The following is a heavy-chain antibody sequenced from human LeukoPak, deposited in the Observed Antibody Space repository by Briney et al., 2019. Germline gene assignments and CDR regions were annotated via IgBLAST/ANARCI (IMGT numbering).Heavy chain of an antibody. CDR3: ARSLLETDDAFDI. D-gene: IGHD2/OR15-2a*01. CDR1: GGSFSGYY. V-gene: IGHV4-34*01. CDR2: INHSGST. J-gene: IGHJ3*02. Sequence: SETLSLTCAVYGGSFSGYYWSWIRQPPGKGLEWIGEINHSGSTNYNPSLKSRVTISVDTSKNQFSLKLSSVTAADTAVYYCARSLLETDDAFDIWGQGTMVTVSS.